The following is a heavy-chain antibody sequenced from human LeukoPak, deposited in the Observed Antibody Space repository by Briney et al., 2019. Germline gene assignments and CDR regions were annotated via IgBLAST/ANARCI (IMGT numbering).Heavy chain of an antibody. J-gene: IGHJ4*02. D-gene: IGHD3-10*01. CDR1: GFTFSTYA. CDR2: ISGSGGST. CDR3: AKASYGLIDY. Sequence: GKSLRLSCAASGFTFSTYAMSWVRQAPGKGLEWVSAISGSGGSTYYADSVKGRLTISRDNSKNTLYLQMNSLRAEDTAVYYCAKASYGLIDYWGQGTLVTVSS. V-gene: IGHV3-23*01.